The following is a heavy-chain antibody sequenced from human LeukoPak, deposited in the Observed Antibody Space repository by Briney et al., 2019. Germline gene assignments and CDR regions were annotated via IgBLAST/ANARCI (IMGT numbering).Heavy chain of an antibody. CDR3: ASPETRLGYGSGSYYFDY. J-gene: IGHJ4*02. Sequence: PGGSLRLSCAASGFTFSSYAMHWVRQAPGKGLEWVAVISYDGSNKYYADSVKGRFTISRDNSKNTLYLQMNSLRAEDTAVYYCASPETRLGYGSGSYYFDYWGQGTLVTVSS. D-gene: IGHD3-10*01. V-gene: IGHV3-30-3*01. CDR2: ISYDGSNK. CDR1: GFTFSSYA.